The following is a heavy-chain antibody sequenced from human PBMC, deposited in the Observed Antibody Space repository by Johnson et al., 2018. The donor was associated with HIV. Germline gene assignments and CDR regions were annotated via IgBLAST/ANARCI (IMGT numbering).Heavy chain of an antibody. Sequence: QVQLVESGGGVVQPGGSLRLSCAASGFTFSNYGMHWVRQSPGKGLEWVAFIRYDGRNKYYADSVKGRFTISRDNSKNPLYLQMNSLRAEDTAVYYCAKDLFTEREDDVFDIWGQGTMVTVSS. D-gene: IGHD1-26*01. J-gene: IGHJ3*02. V-gene: IGHV3-30*02. CDR1: GFTFSNYG. CDR2: IRYDGRNK. CDR3: AKDLFTEREDDVFDI.